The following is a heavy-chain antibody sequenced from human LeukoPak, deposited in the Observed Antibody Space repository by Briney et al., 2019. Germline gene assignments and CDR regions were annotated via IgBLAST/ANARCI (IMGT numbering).Heavy chain of an antibody. V-gene: IGHV4-59*08. CDR2: IYYSGST. Sequence: SETLSLTCTVSGGSISSYYWSWIRQPPGKGLGWIGYIYYSGSTNYNPSLKSRVTISVDTSKNQFSLRLSSVTAADTAVYYCARQGRVLWELLGYFDYWGQGTLVTVSS. D-gene: IGHD1-26*01. CDR1: GGSISSYY. CDR3: ARQGRVLWELLGYFDY. J-gene: IGHJ4*02.